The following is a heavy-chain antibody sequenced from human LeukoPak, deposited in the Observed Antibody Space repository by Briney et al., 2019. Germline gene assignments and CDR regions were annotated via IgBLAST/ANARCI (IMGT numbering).Heavy chain of an antibody. CDR1: GFTFSSYA. Sequence: GGSLRLSCAASGFTFSSYAMNWGRQAPGKGLEWVSHISMRGSTIYYADSVKGRFTISRDNAKNSLYLQVSSLRAEDTAVYYCARSFGSGSPTFDFWGQGVRVTVSS. J-gene: IGHJ4*02. CDR2: ISMRGSTI. CDR3: ARSFGSGSPTFDF. D-gene: IGHD3-10*01. V-gene: IGHV3-48*03.